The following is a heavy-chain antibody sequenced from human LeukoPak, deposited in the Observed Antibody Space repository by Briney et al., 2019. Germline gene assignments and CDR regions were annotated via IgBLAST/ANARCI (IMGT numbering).Heavy chain of an antibody. D-gene: IGHD4-11*01. J-gene: IGHJ5*02. CDR3: ARDQVNYSNYPGA. CDR1: GFTISNYW. V-gene: IGHV3-74*01. Sequence: GGSLRLFCAASGFTISNYWMHWVRQAPGKGLVWVSGINSDGSYTSYADSVKGRFTTSRDNAKNTLYLQVNSLRAEDTAVYYCARDQVNYSNYPGAWGQGTLVTVSS. CDR2: INSDGSYT.